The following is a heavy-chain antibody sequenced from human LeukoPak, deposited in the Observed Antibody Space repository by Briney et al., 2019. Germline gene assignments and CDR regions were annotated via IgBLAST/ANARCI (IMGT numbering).Heavy chain of an antibody. J-gene: IGHJ3*02. Sequence: ASVKVTCKASGYNFTDYYIRWVRQAPGQGPEWMGRINSHTGGSNFAQKFQGRVTMTRDTSISTVYMELTRLSSDDTAVYYCARSYDSSGGVAFDIWGQGTMVTVSS. D-gene: IGHD3-22*01. CDR2: INSHTGGS. CDR3: ARSYDSSGGVAFDI. CDR1: GYNFTDYY. V-gene: IGHV1-2*06.